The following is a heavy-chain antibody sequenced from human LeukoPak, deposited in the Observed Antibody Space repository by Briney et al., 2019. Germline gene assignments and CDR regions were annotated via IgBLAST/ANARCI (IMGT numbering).Heavy chain of an antibody. Sequence: GSLRLSCAASGFTLSSYAMSWVRQAPGKGLEWVSAISGSGGSTYYADSVKGRFTISRDNSKNTLYLQMNSLRAEDTALYYCAKDLSSGTGRGFDYWGQGTLVTVSS. D-gene: IGHD3/OR15-3a*01. J-gene: IGHJ4*02. CDR1: GFTLSSYA. CDR2: ISGSGGST. CDR3: AKDLSSGTGRGFDY. V-gene: IGHV3-23*01.